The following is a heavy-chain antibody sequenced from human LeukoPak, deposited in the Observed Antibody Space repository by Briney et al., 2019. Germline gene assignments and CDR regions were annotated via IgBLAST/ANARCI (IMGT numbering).Heavy chain of an antibody. V-gene: IGHV4-59*12. CDR2: IYFSGAT. CDR3: ARDSWSNYPPLNYFDY. CDR1: GGSISSYY. D-gene: IGHD4-11*01. J-gene: IGHJ4*02. Sequence: SETLSLTCTVSGGSISSYYWSWIRQSPEKGLEWIGYIYFSGATNYNPSLKSRVTISVDTSKNQFSLKLSSVTAADTAVYYCARDSWSNYPPLNYFDYWGQGTLVTVSS.